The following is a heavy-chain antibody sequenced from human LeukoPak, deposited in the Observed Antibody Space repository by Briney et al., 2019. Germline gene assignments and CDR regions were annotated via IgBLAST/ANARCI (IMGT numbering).Heavy chain of an antibody. D-gene: IGHD5-18*01. CDR3: AKSNGYNYGSPDY. CDR2: ISGSGGTT. J-gene: IGHJ4*02. CDR1: GFTFSSYA. V-gene: IGHV3-23*01. Sequence: GGSLRLSCEASGFTFSSYAMSWVRQAPGKGLEWVSSISGSGGTTFYADSVQGRFTISRDNSKNTLYLQMNSLRAEDTAVYYCAKSNGYNYGSPDYWGQGTLVTVSS.